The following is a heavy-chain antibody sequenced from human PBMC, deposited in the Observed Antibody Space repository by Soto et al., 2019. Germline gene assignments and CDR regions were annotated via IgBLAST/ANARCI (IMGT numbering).Heavy chain of an antibody. V-gene: IGHV1-18*01. J-gene: IGHJ6*02. CDR1: GYTFTSYG. Sequence: QVQLVQSVAAVKKPGASVKVSCKASGYTFTSYGFSWVRQAPGQGLEWMGWISAYNGNTNYAQKLQGRVTMTTDTSTSTAYMEPRSLRSDDTAVYYCASYHLNSYYYGMDVWGQGTTVTVSS. CDR2: ISAYNGNT. CDR3: ASYHLNSYYYGMDV.